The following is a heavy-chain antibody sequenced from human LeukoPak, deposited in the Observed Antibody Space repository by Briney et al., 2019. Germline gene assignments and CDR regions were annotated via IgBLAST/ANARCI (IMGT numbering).Heavy chain of an antibody. Sequence: PSETLSLTCTVSGGSVSSYYWSWIRQPPGKGLEWIGYIYYGGSTNYNPSLKSRVTISVDTSKNQFSLKLSSVTAADTAVYYCARRYFAHDYFDYWGQGTLVTVSS. V-gene: IGHV4-59*02. J-gene: IGHJ4*02. CDR3: ARRYFAHDYFDY. CDR1: GGSVSSYY. CDR2: IYYGGST. D-gene: IGHD3-9*01.